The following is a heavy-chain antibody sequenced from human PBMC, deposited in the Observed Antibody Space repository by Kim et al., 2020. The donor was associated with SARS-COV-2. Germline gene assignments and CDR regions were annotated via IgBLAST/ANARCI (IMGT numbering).Heavy chain of an antibody. Sequence: ASVKVSCKAPGYTFTSYGISWVRQAPGQGLEWMGWISAYNGNTNYAQKLQGRVTMTTDTSTSTAYMELRSLRSDDTAVYYCARDRLRGYSSASDYWGQGTLVTVSS. J-gene: IGHJ4*02. CDR1: GYTFTSYG. V-gene: IGHV1-18*01. CDR2: ISAYNGNT. CDR3: ARDRLRGYSSASDY. D-gene: IGHD6-25*01.